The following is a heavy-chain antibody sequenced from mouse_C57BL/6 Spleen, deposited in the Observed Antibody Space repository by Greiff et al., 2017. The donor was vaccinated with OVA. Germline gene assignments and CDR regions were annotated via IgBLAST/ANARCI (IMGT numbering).Heavy chain of an antibody. CDR1: GFTFSDYG. CDR2: ISSGSSTI. V-gene: IGHV5-17*01. Sequence: EVQLVESGGGLVKPGGSLKLSCAASGFTFSDYGMHWVRQAPEKGLEWVAYISSGSSTIYYADTVKGRFTISRDNAKNTLFLQMTSLRSEDTAMYYCARVATDEGYFDYWGQGTTLTVSS. J-gene: IGHJ2*01. D-gene: IGHD1-1*01. CDR3: ARVATDEGYFDY.